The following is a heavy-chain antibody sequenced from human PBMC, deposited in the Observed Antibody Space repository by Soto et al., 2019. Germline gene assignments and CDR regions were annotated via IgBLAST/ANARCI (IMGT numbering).Heavy chain of an antibody. CDR3: ASSGSYWGAY. Sequence: QVQLVESGGGVVQPGRSLRLSCAASGFTFSSYGMHWVRQAPGKGLEWVAVIWYDGSNKYYADSVKGRFTISRDNSKNTLDLQMNSLRAEDTAVYYCASSGSYWGAYWGQGTLVTVSS. D-gene: IGHD1-26*01. J-gene: IGHJ4*02. CDR2: IWYDGSNK. CDR1: GFTFSSYG. V-gene: IGHV3-33*01.